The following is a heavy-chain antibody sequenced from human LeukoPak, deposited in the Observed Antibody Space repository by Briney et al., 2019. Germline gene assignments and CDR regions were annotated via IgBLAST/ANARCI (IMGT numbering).Heavy chain of an antibody. CDR3: ARDTPDYGGYFDY. CDR1: EGTFSSYA. CDR2: IIPIFGTA. D-gene: IGHD4-23*01. J-gene: IGHJ4*02. Sequence: SVKVSCKASEGTFSSYAISWVRQAPGQGLEWMGGIIPIFGTANYAQKFQGRVTITTDESTSTAYMELSSLRSEDTAVYYCARDTPDYGGYFDYWGQGTLVTVSS. V-gene: IGHV1-69*05.